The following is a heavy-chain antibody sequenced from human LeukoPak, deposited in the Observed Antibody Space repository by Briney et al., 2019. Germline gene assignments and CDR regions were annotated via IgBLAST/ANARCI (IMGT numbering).Heavy chain of an antibody. CDR3: ARDLSIAVAGTGDY. CDR1: GYTFTNYG. J-gene: IGHJ4*02. D-gene: IGHD6-19*01. V-gene: IGHV1-18*01. Sequence: ASVKVSCKASGYTFTNYGISWVRQAPGQGLEWMGWISAYNGNTNYAQKLQGRVTMTTDTSTSTVYMELRSLRSDDTAIYYCARDLSIAVAGTGDYWGQGTLVTVSS. CDR2: ISAYNGNT.